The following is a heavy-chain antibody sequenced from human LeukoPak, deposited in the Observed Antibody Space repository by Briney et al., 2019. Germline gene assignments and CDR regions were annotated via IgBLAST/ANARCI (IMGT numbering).Heavy chain of an antibody. Sequence: PGGPLSHSCAPSGLHFDVYVMQEVRPAPGKGREWVSLISGYGGRTYYAASVKGRFTISRDNSKDSLYLQLNRRQSETPVLYYCAKDIVLAPAAAGYSDDWGQGTPVTVSS. CDR2: ISGYGGRT. J-gene: IGHJ4*02. V-gene: IGHV3-43*02. CDR1: GLHFDVYV. D-gene: IGHD6-13*01. CDR3: AKDIVLAPAAAGYSDD.